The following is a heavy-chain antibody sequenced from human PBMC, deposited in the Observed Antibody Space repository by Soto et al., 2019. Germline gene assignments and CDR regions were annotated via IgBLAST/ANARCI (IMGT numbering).Heavy chain of an antibody. CDR2: ISSSSSYI. Sequence: GGSLRLSCAASGFTFSSYSMNWVRQAPGKGLEWVSSISSSSSYIYYADSVKGRFTISRDNAKNSLYLQMNSLRAEDTAVYYCARDSDHYDILTGLFDYWGQGTLVTVSS. V-gene: IGHV3-21*01. D-gene: IGHD3-9*01. CDR3: ARDSDHYDILTGLFDY. J-gene: IGHJ4*02. CDR1: GFTFSSYS.